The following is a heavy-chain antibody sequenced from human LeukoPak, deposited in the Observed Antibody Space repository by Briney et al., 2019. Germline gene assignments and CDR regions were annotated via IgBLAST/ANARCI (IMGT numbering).Heavy chain of an antibody. CDR2: ISYDGSNK. D-gene: IGHD6-13*01. CDR3: ARAPHSSSGDYYYYYMDV. Sequence: GGSLRLSCAASGFTFSSYAMHWVRQAPGKGLEWVAVISYDGSNKYYADSVKGRFTISRDNAKNSLYLQMNSLRAEDTAVYYCARAPHSSSGDYYYYYMDVWGKGTTVTVSS. J-gene: IGHJ6*03. V-gene: IGHV3-30*04. CDR1: GFTFSSYA.